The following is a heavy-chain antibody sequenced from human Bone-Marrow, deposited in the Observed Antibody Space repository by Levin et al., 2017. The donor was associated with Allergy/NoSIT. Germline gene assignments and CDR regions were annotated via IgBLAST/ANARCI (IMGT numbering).Heavy chain of an antibody. Sequence: LSLTCAASGFTFSSYAMTWVRQAPGKGLEWVSTISGSGSSTYYVDSVKGRFTISKDNSRNTLYLHMSSLRAEDTAIYYCAKWWEGMDVWGKGTTVTVSS. CDR2: ISGSGSST. CDR3: AKWWEGMDV. D-gene: IGHD1-26*01. J-gene: IGHJ6*04. CDR1: GFTFSSYA. V-gene: IGHV3-23*01.